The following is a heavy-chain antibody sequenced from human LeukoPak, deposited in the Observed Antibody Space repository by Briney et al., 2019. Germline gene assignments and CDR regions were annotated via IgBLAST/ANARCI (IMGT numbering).Heavy chain of an antibody. CDR1: GYTFTSYA. V-gene: IGHV7-4-1*02. CDR2: INTNTGNP. Sequence: ASVKVSCKASGYTFTSYAMNWVRQAPGQGLEWMGRINTNTGNPTYAQGFTGRFVFSLDTSVSTAYLQISSLKAEDTAVYYCAISPVYYDILTGYYKASPLDYWGQGTLVTVSS. D-gene: IGHD3-9*01. J-gene: IGHJ4*02. CDR3: AISPVYYDILTGYYKASPLDY.